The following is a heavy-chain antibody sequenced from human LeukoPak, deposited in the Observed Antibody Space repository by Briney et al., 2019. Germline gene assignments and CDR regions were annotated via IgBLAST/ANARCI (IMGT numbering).Heavy chain of an antibody. Sequence: PSETLSLTCGVSGGSLSGTNWWSWVRRPPGQGLEWFGEISLAGETNYNPSLNGRVTMSLDKSRNQLSLHLTSVTAADTATYYCSRESGPFCPFGYWGQGTLVIVSS. V-gene: IGHV4/OR15-8*02. CDR3: SRESGPFCPFGY. J-gene: IGHJ4*02. CDR1: GGSLSGTNW. D-gene: IGHD1-26*01. CDR2: ISLAGET.